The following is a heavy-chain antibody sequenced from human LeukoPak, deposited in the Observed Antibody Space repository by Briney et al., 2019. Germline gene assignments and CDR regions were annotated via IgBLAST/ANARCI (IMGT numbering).Heavy chain of an antibody. CDR3: ARDTEWLNDAFDI. J-gene: IGHJ3*02. V-gene: IGHV1-69*13. CDR2: IIPIFGTA. CDR1: GGTFSSYA. Sequence: SVKISCKASGGTFSSYAISWVRQAPGQGLEWMGGIIPIFGTANYAQKFQGRVTITADESTSTAYMELSSLRSEDTAVYYCARDTEWLNDAFDIWGQGTMVTVSS. D-gene: IGHD5-24*01.